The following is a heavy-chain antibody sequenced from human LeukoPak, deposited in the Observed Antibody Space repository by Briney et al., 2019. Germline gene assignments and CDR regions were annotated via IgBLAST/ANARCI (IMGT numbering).Heavy chain of an antibody. CDR3: ARQRFGDYMTKGGWFDP. CDR2: IYPGDSDT. D-gene: IGHD3-10*01. J-gene: IGHJ5*02. Sequence: GESLKISCKGSGYSFTSYWIGWVRQMPGKGLEWMGIIYPGDSDTRYSPSFQGQVTISADKSISTAYLQWSSLKASDTAMYYCARQRFGDYMTKGGWFDPWGQGTLVTVSS. V-gene: IGHV5-51*01. CDR1: GYSFTSYW.